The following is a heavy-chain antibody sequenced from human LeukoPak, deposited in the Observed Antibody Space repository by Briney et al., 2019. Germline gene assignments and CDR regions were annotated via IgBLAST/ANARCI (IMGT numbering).Heavy chain of an antibody. CDR2: IYPGDSDT. V-gene: IGHV5-51*01. CDR3: ATLLTTVTPFDY. Sequence: GGALEISCKGSGYPFTNYWIGWGRQLPGKGLEWRGVIYPGDSDTRYSPSFEGQVTISADNSLNPAYLQWSSLKASDTAMHYCATLLTTVTPFDYWGQGTLVTVSS. D-gene: IGHD4-17*01. CDR1: GYPFTNYW. J-gene: IGHJ4*02.